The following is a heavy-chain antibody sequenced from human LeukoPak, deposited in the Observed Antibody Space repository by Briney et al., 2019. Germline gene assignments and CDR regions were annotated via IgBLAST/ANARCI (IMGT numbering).Heavy chain of an antibody. Sequence: SGPTLVKPTETLTLTYTVSGFPLSNARMGVSWIRQPPGKALEWLAHIFSNDEKSYSTSLKTRLTISKDTSKSQVVLTMTNMDPVDTATYYCARIQDRYSFGFYDYWGQGTLVTVSS. V-gene: IGHV2-26*01. CDR1: GFPLSNARMG. CDR3: ARIQDRYSFGFYDY. CDR2: IFSNDEK. J-gene: IGHJ4*02. D-gene: IGHD5-18*01.